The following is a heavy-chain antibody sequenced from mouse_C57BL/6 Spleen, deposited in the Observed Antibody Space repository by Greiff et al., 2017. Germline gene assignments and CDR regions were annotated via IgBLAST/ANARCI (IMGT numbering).Heavy chain of an antibody. CDR3: AREDYYGSRGLDY. D-gene: IGHD1-1*01. CDR1: GYTFTSSW. Sequence: QVQLHQPGAELVKPGASVKMSCKASGYTFTSSWITWVKQRPGQGLEWIGDIYPGSGSTNYNEKFKSKATLTVDTSSSTAYMQLSSLTSEDSAVYYCAREDYYGSRGLDYWGQGTTRTVSS. V-gene: IGHV1-55*01. J-gene: IGHJ2*01. CDR2: IYPGSGST.